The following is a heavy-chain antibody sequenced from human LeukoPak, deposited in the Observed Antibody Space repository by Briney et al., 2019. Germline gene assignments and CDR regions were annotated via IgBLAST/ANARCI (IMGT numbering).Heavy chain of an antibody. V-gene: IGHV2-5*02. Sequence: SGPTLVNPTQTLTLTCTFSGFSLSTSGVGVGWIRQPPGKALEWLALIYWDDDQRYSPSLKTRLSITKDTSKNQVVLTMTNMDPVDKATYYCAHVDSGSYLFDYWGQGTLVTVSS. J-gene: IGHJ4*02. CDR3: AHVDSGSYLFDY. D-gene: IGHD1-26*01. CDR1: GFSLSTSGVG. CDR2: IYWDDDQ.